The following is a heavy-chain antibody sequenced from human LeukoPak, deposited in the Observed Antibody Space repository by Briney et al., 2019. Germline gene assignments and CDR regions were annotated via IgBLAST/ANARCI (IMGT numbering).Heavy chain of an antibody. CDR3: ARWGGFYYYYYMDV. CDR2: MYYSGST. J-gene: IGHJ6*03. D-gene: IGHD3-16*01. Sequence: SETLSLTCTVSGGSISSSSYFWGWIRQPPGKGLEWIGSMYYSGSTYYNPSLKSRVTISVDTSKNHFSLKLSSVTAADTAVYYCARWGGFYYYYYMDVWGKGTTVTVPS. V-gene: IGHV4-39*02. CDR1: GGSISSSSYF.